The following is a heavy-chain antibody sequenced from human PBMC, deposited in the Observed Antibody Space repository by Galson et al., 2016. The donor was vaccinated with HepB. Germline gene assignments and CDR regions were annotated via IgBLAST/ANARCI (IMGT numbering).Heavy chain of an antibody. J-gene: IGHJ4*02. Sequence: SETLSLTCAVSGASISTYYWSWLRQPPGKGLEWIGYIDDSGTTNYNPSLKSRVTISVGMSKNQFSLRLSSVTPADTAVYYCAMDTHAWVRFDHWGPGSLFTVSS. CDR2: IDDSGTT. V-gene: IGHV4-59*01. D-gene: IGHD5-18*01. CDR1: GASISTYY. CDR3: AMDTHAWVRFDH.